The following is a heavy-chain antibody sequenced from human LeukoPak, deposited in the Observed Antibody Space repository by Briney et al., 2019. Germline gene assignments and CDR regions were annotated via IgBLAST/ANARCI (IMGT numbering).Heavy chain of an antibody. Sequence: GGSLRLSCAASGFTFSSYGMSWVRQAPGKGPEWVSVIYSGGSTYYADSVKGRFTISRDNSKNTLYLQMNSLRAEDTAVYYCARVRMVRGGDFDYWGQGTLVTVSS. V-gene: IGHV3-66*01. CDR1: GFTFSSYG. D-gene: IGHD3-10*01. J-gene: IGHJ4*02. CDR2: IYSGGST. CDR3: ARVRMVRGGDFDY.